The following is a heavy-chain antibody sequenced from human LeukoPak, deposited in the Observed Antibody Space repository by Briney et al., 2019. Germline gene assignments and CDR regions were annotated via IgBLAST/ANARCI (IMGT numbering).Heavy chain of an antibody. CDR2: ISGSGGST. V-gene: IGHV3-23*01. Sequence: GGSLRLSCAASGFTFSSYAMSWVRQAPGKGLEWVSAISGSGGSTYYADSEKGRFTISRDNSKNTLYLQMNSLRAEDTAVYYCAKSPGRYYYGSALLYYYYGMDVWGQGTTVTVSS. D-gene: IGHD3-10*01. CDR3: AKSPGRYYYGSALLYYYYGMDV. J-gene: IGHJ6*02. CDR1: GFTFSSYA.